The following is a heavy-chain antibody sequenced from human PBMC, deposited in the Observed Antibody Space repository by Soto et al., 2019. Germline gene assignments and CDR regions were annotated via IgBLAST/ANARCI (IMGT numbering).Heavy chain of an antibody. Sequence: QVQLVQSAGGVKKPGASVKVSCKASGYSFTSYGISWVRRAPGQGLEWMGWISPYNGHTQFVERFQGRVTMTTDTATKTAYMELRNLRSDDTAHYYCARDLTIVPATHPRLENYGMDVLGQGTTVIVSS. V-gene: IGHV1-18*01. D-gene: IGHD2-2*01. CDR1: GYSFTSYG. J-gene: IGHJ6*02. CDR2: ISPYNGHT. CDR3: ARDLTIVPATHPRLENYGMDV.